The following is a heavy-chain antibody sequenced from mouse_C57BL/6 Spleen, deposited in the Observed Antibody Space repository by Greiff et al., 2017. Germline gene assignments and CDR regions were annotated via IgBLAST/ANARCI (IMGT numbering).Heavy chain of an antibody. CDR3: TRGSYYGSSYSFDY. Sequence: QVQLKQSGAELVRPGASVTLSCKASGYTFTDYEMHWVKQTPVHGLEWIGSIYPETGGTTYNQKFKGKAILTADKSSSTAYMELRSLTSEDSAVYSSTRGSYYGSSYSFDYWGQGTTLTVSS. CDR2: IYPETGGT. V-gene: IGHV1-15*01. CDR1: GYTFTDYE. D-gene: IGHD1-1*01. J-gene: IGHJ2*01.